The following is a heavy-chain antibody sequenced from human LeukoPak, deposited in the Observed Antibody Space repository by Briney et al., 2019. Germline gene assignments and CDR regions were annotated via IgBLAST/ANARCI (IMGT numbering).Heavy chain of an antibody. J-gene: IGHJ4*02. CDR1: SGSISSYY. V-gene: IGHV4-59*08. D-gene: IGHD3-10*01. Sequence: SDTLSLTCTVSSGSISSYYWSWIRQPPGKGLEWIGYVYYSGSANYNPSLKSRVTISVDTSKNQFSLKLSSVTAADTAVYYCARHEKLGQFDYWGQGTLVTVSS. CDR3: ARHEKLGQFDY. CDR2: VYYSGSA.